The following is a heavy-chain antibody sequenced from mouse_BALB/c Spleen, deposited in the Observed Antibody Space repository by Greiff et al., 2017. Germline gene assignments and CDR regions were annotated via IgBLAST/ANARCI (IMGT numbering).Heavy chain of an antibody. D-gene: IGHD1-1*01. CDR1: GYSITSDYA. CDR3: APFYYGSSLYAMDY. Sequence: EVKLQESGPGLVKPSQSLSLTCTVTGYSITSDYAWNWIRQFPGNKLEWMGYISYSGSTSYNPSLKSRISITRDTSKNQFFLQLNSVTTEDTATYYCAPFYYGSSLYAMDYWGQGTSVTVSS. J-gene: IGHJ4*01. V-gene: IGHV3-2*02. CDR2: ISYSGST.